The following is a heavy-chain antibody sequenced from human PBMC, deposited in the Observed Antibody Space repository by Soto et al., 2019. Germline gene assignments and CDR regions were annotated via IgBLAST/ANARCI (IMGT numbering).Heavy chain of an antibody. J-gene: IGHJ5*02. D-gene: IGHD2-21*01. CDR2: IYHSGST. Sequence: SETLSLTCTVSGDSIRSGDHYWSWIRQTPGKGLEWIGHIYHSGSTYYNPSLKSRVTISVDKSKNQFSLRLNSVTAADTAVYYCARVVVQRPFYNWFDPWGQGTLVTVS. V-gene: IGHV4-30-4*01. CDR1: GDSIRSGDHY. CDR3: ARVVVQRPFYNWFDP.